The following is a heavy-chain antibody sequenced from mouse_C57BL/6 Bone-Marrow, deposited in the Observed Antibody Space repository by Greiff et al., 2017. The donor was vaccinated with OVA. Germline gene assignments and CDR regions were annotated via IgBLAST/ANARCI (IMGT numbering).Heavy chain of an antibody. V-gene: IGHV7-1*01. Sequence: EVHLVESGGGLVQSGRSLRLSCATSGFTFSDFYMEWVRQAPGKGLEWIAASRNKANDYKTEYSASVKGRFIVSRDTSQSILYLQMNALRAEDTAIYYCARDADDGYHPAWFAYWGQGTLVTVSA. CDR1: GFTFSDFY. J-gene: IGHJ3*01. D-gene: IGHD2-3*01. CDR3: ARDADDGYHPAWFAY. CDR2: SRNKANDYKT.